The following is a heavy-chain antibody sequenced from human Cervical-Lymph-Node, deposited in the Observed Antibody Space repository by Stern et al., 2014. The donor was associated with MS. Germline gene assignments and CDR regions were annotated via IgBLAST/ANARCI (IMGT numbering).Heavy chain of an antibody. CDR3: ARDKGIITAAGYYLDY. CDR2: ITPTGVST. J-gene: IGHJ4*02. CDR1: GSTFTNYY. V-gene: IGHV1-46*03. Sequence: EQLVESGAEVKEPGASVTVSCKASGSTFTNYYLHWARQAPGQGPEWMRIITPTGVSTSYAQKCQGRLTMTRDTSTSTDYMELSRLRSEDTAVYFCARDKGIITAAGYYLDYWGQGTLVTVSS. D-gene: IGHD6-13*01.